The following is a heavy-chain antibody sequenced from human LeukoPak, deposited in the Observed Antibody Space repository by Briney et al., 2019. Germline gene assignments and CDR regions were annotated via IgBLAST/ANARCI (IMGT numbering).Heavy chain of an antibody. CDR1: GFTVSTKY. Sequence: PGGSLRLSCAASGFTVSTKYMSWVRQAPGKGLEWVSVIYSGGNTHYADSVKGRFTISRDNSQNTLYLQMNSLRAEDTAVYYCARGMGKQLLAPGWFDAWGQGTLLIVSS. D-gene: IGHD5-18*01. CDR2: IYSGGNT. CDR3: ARGMGKQLLAPGWFDA. J-gene: IGHJ5*02. V-gene: IGHV3-53*01.